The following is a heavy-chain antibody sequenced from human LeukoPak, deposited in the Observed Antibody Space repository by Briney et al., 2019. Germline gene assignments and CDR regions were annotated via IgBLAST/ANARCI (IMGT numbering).Heavy chain of an antibody. CDR3: ARVGAGYSSSWFYNWFDP. CDR2: TYYRSKWYN. V-gene: IGHV6-1*01. CDR1: GDSVSSNSAA. J-gene: IGHJ5*02. D-gene: IGHD6-13*01. Sequence: SQTLSLTCAISGDSVSSNSAAWNWIRQSPSRGLEWLGRTYYRSKWYNDYAVSVKSRITINPDTSKNQFSLQLNSVTPEDTAAYYCARVGAGYSSSWFYNWFDPWGQGTLVTVSS.